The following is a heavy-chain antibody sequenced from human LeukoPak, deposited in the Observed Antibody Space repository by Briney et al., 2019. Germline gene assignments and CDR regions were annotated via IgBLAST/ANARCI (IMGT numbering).Heavy chain of an antibody. J-gene: IGHJ4*02. V-gene: IGHV1-2*02. Sequence: VASVKVSCKASGYTFTGYYMHWVRQAPGRGLEWTGWINPNSGGTNYAQKFQGRVTMTRDTSISTAYMELSRLRSDDMAVYYCAFYSYGPKTFDYWGQGTLVTVSS. D-gene: IGHD5-18*01. CDR1: GYTFTGYY. CDR3: AFYSYGPKTFDY. CDR2: INPNSGGT.